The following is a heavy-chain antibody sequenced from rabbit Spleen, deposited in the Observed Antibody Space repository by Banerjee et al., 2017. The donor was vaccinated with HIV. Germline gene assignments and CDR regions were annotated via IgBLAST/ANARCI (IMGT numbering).Heavy chain of an antibody. D-gene: IGHD8-1*01. CDR1: GVSFSDKDV. CDR3: ARDLVVVIGWNFNL. V-gene: IGHV1S45*01. J-gene: IGHJ4*01. Sequence: EQLEESGGGLVKPEGSLTLTCKASGVSFSDKDVMCWVRQAPGKGLEWIACINIVTGNSVVASGAICGFIMSRTSSTTVTLQMTSLTAADTATYFCARDLVVVIGWNFNLWGPGTLVTVS. CDR2: INIVTGNS.